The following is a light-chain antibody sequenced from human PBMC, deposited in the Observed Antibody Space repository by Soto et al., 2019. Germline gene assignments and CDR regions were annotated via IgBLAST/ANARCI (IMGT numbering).Light chain of an antibody. J-gene: IGLJ1*01. CDR2: EVS. CDR3: SSYTSSSTLTYV. V-gene: IGLV2-14*01. Sequence: QSVLTQPASVSGSPGQSIAISCTGSSSDVGIYNYVSWYQQHPGKVPKLIIYEVSNRPSGVSNRFSGSKSGNTASLTISGLQAEEEADYYCSSYTSSSTLTYVFGTGTKVTVL. CDR1: SSDVGIYNY.